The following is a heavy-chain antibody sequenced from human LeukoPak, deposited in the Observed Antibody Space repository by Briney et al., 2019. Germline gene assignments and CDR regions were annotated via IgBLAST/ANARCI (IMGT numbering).Heavy chain of an antibody. CDR1: GFTFSSYG. V-gene: IGHV3-9*01. CDR3: AKGNIAVADHFDY. J-gene: IGHJ4*02. D-gene: IGHD6-19*01. CDR2: ISWNSGSI. Sequence: GKPLRLSCAASGFTFSSYGMHWVRQAPGKGLEWVSGISWNSGSIGYADSVKGRFTISRDNAKNSLYLQMNSLRAEDTALYYCAKGNIAVADHFDYWGQGTLVTVSS.